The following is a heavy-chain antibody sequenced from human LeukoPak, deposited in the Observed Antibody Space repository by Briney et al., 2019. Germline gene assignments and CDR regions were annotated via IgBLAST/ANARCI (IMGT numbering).Heavy chain of an antibody. D-gene: IGHD3-22*01. J-gene: IGHJ4*02. CDR1: GGSISSSYYY. CDR2: IYSSGST. Sequence: PSETLSLTCTVSGGSISSSYYYWGWIRQPPGKGLEWIGSIYSSGSTYYNPSLKSRVTISVDTSKNQFSLKLTSVTAADTAVYYCARRYYYDSSGYYYHYDYWGQGTLVTVSS. CDR3: ARRYYYDSSGYYYHYDY. V-gene: IGHV4-39*01.